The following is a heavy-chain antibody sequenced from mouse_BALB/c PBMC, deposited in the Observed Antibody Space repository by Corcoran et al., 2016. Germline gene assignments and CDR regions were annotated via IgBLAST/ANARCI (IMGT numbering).Heavy chain of an antibody. J-gene: IGHJ2*01. V-gene: IGHV9-3-1*01. D-gene: IGHD1-2*01. CDR2: INTYTGEP. Sequence: QIQLVQSGPELKKPGETVKISCKASGYTFTNYGMNWVKQAPGKGLKWMGWINTYTGEPTYADDFKGRFAFSLETSASTAYLQINNLKNEDTATYFCAREDYGDDVDYWGQGTTLTVSS. CDR1: GYTFTNYG. CDR3: AREDYGDDVDY.